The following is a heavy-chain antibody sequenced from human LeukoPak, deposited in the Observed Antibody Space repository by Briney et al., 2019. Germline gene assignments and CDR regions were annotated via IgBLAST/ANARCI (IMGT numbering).Heavy chain of an antibody. Sequence: GGSLRLSCAASGYRFSPNWMSWVRQTPGKGLEWVASISDGGRATYYGDSVRGRFTISGDDARNSLLLQMNGLRADDTAVYYCTRENYVPDSWGQGTLVTVSS. D-gene: IGHD3-10*02. V-gene: IGHV3-7*03. J-gene: IGHJ5*02. CDR3: TRENYVPDS. CDR1: GYRFSPNW. CDR2: ISDGGRAT.